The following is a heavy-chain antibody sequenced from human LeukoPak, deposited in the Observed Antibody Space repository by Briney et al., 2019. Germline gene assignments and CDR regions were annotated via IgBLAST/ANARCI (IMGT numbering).Heavy chain of an antibody. V-gene: IGHV3-7*01. D-gene: IGHD2-2*01. CDR3: ARDGPAAGYFDY. J-gene: IGHJ4*02. CDR2: IKQDGSEK. CDR1: GFTFRIYW. Sequence: GGSLRLSCAASGFTFRIYWMSWVRQAPGKGLEWVANIKQDGSEKSYVDSVKVRFTISRDNAKNSLYLQMNSLRAEDTAVYYCARDGPAAGYFDYWGQGALVTVSS.